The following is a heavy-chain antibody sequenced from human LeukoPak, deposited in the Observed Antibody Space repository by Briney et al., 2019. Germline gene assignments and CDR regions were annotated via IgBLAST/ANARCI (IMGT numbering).Heavy chain of an antibody. CDR3: ARNKGEWELPHYFDY. Sequence: SETLSLTCAVYGGSFSGYYWSWIRQPPGKGLEWIGEINHSGSTNYNPSLKSRVTISVDTSKNQFSLKLSSVTAADTAVYYCARNKGEWELPHYFDYWGQGTLVTVSS. V-gene: IGHV4-34*01. J-gene: IGHJ4*02. CDR1: GGSFSGYY. CDR2: INHSGST. D-gene: IGHD1-26*01.